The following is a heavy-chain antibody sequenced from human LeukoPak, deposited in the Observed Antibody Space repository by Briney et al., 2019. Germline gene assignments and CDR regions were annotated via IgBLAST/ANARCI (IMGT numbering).Heavy chain of an antibody. CDR2: ISAYNGNT. J-gene: IGHJ4*02. CDR3: ARGVTGNY. Sequence: VASVKVSCKASGYTFTSYAMNWVRQAPGQGLECVGWISAYNGNTNYAQKLQGRVTMTTDTSTSTAYMELRSLRSDDTAVYYCARGVTGNYWGQGTLVTVSS. D-gene: IGHD3-10*01. CDR1: GYTFTSYA. V-gene: IGHV1-18*01.